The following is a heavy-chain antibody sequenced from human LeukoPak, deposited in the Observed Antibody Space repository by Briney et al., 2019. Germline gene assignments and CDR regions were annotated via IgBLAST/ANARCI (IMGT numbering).Heavy chain of an antibody. CDR1: GGSISSSSYY. V-gene: IGHV4-39*07. CDR2: IYYSGDT. CDR3: ARGLNQYYFDS. D-gene: IGHD1-14*01. J-gene: IGHJ4*02. Sequence: SETLSLTCTVSGGSISSSSYYWGWIRQPPGQGLEWIGSIYYSGDTNYNPSLKSRVTMSVDTSRTHFSLRLNSVTAADTAVYYCARGLNQYYFDSWGQGTLVTVSS.